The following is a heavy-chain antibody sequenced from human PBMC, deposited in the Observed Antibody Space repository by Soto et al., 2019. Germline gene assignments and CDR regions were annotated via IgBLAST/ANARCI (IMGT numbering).Heavy chain of an antibody. Sequence: VGSLSISCAASGFTFSNYDMHWVRQATGKGLEWVSAIGTAGDTYYPGSVKGRFTISRENARNSLYLQMNSLRAGDTAVYYCARAEGSTYSDYYYNGMDVWGQGTTVTVSS. D-gene: IGHD1-26*01. J-gene: IGHJ6*02. CDR1: GFTFSNYD. CDR3: ARAEGSTYSDYYYNGMDV. V-gene: IGHV3-13*01. CDR2: IGTAGDT.